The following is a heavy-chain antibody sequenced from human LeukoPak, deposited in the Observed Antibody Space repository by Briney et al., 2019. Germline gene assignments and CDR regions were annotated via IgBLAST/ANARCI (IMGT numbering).Heavy chain of an antibody. J-gene: IGHJ1*01. V-gene: IGHV3-11*01. CDR2: IGRDGTAI. D-gene: IGHD3-16*01. CDR3: ARLWGGLTMSRFLDS. CDR1: GFAFHYYA. Sequence: GGSLRLSCAASGFAFHYYAIHWIRQAPGKGLEWVSYIGRDGTAIYYADSAKGRFTISRDNTEKSLYLQMNSLRADDSAVYFCARLWGGLTMSRFLDSWGQGTPVTVSS.